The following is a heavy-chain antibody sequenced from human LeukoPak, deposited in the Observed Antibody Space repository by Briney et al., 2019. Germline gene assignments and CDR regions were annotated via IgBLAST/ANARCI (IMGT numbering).Heavy chain of an antibody. J-gene: IGHJ6*02. CDR1: GGTFSSYA. V-gene: IGHV1-69*13. CDR3: ARDGIPYDILTGYYNDYYYGMDV. D-gene: IGHD3-9*01. CDR2: IIPIFGTA. Sequence: SVKVSCKASGGTFSSYAISWVRQAPGQGLEWMGGIIPIFGTANYAQKFLGRVTITADESTSTAYMELCSLRSEDTAVYYCARDGIPYDILTGYYNDYYYGMDVWGQGTTVTVSS.